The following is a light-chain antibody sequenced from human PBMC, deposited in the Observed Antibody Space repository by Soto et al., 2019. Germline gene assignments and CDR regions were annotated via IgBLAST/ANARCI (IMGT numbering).Light chain of an antibody. J-gene: IGLJ1*01. CDR1: SSDVGGFNY. CDR3: NSYTSSSTYV. V-gene: IGLV2-14*03. CDR2: DVT. Sequence: QPELNQPASVSGSPRQSITITSTETSSDVGGFNYVSWYQQHPGKAPKLMIYDVTNRPPGVSYRFSGSKSGTTASLTISGLQAEDEAEYYCNSYTSSSTYVFGTGTKVTVL.